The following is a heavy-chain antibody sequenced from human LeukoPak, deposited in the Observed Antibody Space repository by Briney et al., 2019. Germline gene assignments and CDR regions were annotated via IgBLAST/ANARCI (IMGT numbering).Heavy chain of an antibody. Sequence: PGRSLRLSCAASGFTFDDYAMHWVRHAPGKCLEWVSGISGNSGSIGYADSVKGRFTISRDNAKNSLYLQMNSLRAEDTALYYCAKDSEQDIVVVPAAVAFDIWGQGTMVTVSS. CDR3: AKDSEQDIVVVPAAVAFDI. CDR1: GFTFDDYA. D-gene: IGHD2-2*01. CDR2: ISGNSGSI. V-gene: IGHV3-9*01. J-gene: IGHJ3*02.